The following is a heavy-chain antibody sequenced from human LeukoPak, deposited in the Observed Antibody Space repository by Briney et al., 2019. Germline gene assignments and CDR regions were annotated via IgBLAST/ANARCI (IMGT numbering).Heavy chain of an antibody. V-gene: IGHV3-53*01. D-gene: IGHD5-24*01. J-gene: IGHJ4*02. CDR2: ITGGGGT. CDR3: ARGRSTTTIFDY. Sequence: PGGSLRLSCAASGFTVSSLFMSWVRQAPGKGLQFVSFITGGGGTQYADSVEGRFTISRDNSKNTLFLQMNSLRVEDTAVYYCARGRSTTTIFDYWGQGTLVTVSS. CDR1: GFTVSSLF.